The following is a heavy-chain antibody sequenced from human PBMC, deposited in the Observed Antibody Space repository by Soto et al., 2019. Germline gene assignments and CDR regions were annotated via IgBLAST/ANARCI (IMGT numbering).Heavy chain of an antibody. CDR3: AGRAVTTSDSPSLETWLDP. CDR1: GGSLSRGGYS. Sequence: PSETLSLTCAVSGGSLSRGGYSWSWIRQPPGRDLEWMGYIYHTGSTYYNPSLKGRVSMSADRSKNQFSLNLRSVTVADTAVYFCAGRAVTTSDSPSLETWLDPWGQGILVTVSS. V-gene: IGHV4-30-2*01. J-gene: IGHJ5*02. D-gene: IGHD4-4*01. CDR2: IYHTGST.